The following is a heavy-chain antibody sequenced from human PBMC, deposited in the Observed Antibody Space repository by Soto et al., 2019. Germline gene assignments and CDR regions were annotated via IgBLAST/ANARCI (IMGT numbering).Heavy chain of an antibody. Sequence: QVQLVQSGAEVKKPGSSVKVSCKASGGTFRSYIISWVRHAPGQGLEWMGRIIPILGIANYAQKFQGRVTMTADKSTITADMELSSLRSEDTAVYYCARFPQTAIVGAAYFDYWGQGTLVTVSS. CDR2: IIPILGIA. V-gene: IGHV1-69*02. CDR3: ARFPQTAIVGAAYFDY. J-gene: IGHJ4*02. D-gene: IGHD1-26*01. CDR1: GGTFRSYI.